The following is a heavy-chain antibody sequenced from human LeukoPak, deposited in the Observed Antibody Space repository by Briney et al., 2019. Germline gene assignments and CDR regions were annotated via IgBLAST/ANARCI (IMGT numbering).Heavy chain of an antibody. CDR1: GFTFSSYE. V-gene: IGHV3-48*03. D-gene: IGHD6-19*01. Sequence: GGSLRLSCAASGFTFSSYEMNWVRQAPGKGLEWLSYISSFSSTIYYADSVKGRFTIARDNSKNTVFLQMNGLRVDDTAVYYCAKDRKAVTGALDYWGQGTLVTVSS. J-gene: IGHJ4*02. CDR3: AKDRKAVTGALDY. CDR2: ISSFSSTI.